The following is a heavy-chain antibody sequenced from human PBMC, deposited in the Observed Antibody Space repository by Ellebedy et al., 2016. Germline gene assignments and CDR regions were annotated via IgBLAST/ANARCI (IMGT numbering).Heavy chain of an antibody. CDR3: ASYPPTRRKDYFDY. CDR2: IIPIFGTA. Sequence: SVKVSXXASGGTFSSYAISWVRQAPGQGLEWMGGIIPIFGTANYAQKFQGRVTITADESTSTAYMELSSLRSEDTAVYYCASYPPTRRKDYFDYWGQGTLVTVSS. CDR1: GGTFSSYA. D-gene: IGHD2-15*01. J-gene: IGHJ4*02. V-gene: IGHV1-69*13.